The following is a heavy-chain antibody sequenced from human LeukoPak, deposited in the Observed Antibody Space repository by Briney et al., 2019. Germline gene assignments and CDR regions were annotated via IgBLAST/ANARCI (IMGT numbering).Heavy chain of an antibody. CDR1: GYTFTNFW. CDR3: ARTYDSHGYYIDY. CDR2: IYPGESEG. D-gene: IGHD3-22*01. V-gene: IGHV5-51*01. J-gene: IGHJ4*02. Sequence: GESLKIPFTASGYTFTNFWIGWVRQMPGKGLEWMGIIYPGESEGTYSPSFQGQVTISADKSINTAYLQLSSLKAAATAIYYCARTYDSHGYYIDYWGQGTLVTVSS.